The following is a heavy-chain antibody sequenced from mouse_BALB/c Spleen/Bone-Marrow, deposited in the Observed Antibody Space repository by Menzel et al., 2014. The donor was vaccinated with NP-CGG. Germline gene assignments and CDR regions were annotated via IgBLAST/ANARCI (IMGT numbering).Heavy chain of an antibody. CDR1: GYVFSTYW. J-gene: IGHJ2*01. V-gene: IGHV1-80*01. CDR3: ARGGISVDY. Sequence: QVQLQQSGTELVRPGSSVTISCKSSGYVFSTYWINWVKQRPGQGLEWIGQIYPGDGDTDFNGKFKDKATLTADESSNTAYMQLSSLTSEDSAVYFCARGGISVDYWGQGTTLTVSS. CDR2: IYPGDGDT.